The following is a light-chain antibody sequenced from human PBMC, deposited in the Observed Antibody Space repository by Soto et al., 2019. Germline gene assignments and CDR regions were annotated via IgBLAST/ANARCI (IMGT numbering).Light chain of an antibody. V-gene: IGKV3-11*01. CDR1: QSVSSY. CDR3: QQRSDWPLT. CDR2: DTS. Sequence: EIVLTQSPATLSLSPGGRATLSCRASQSVSSYLAWYRHKPGQAPRLLIYDTSNRATGFPARFSGSGSGTDFTLTISSLEPEDSAVYYCQQRSDWPLTFGGGTKVDIK. J-gene: IGKJ4*01.